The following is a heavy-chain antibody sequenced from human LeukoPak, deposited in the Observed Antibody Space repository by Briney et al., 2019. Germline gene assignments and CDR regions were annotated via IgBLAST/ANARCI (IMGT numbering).Heavy chain of an antibody. Sequence: SETLSLTCTVSGGSISSHYWSWIRQPPGKGLEWIGYIYYSGSTSYNPSLKSRVTISVDTSKNRFSLKLSSVTAADTAVYYCASSRYYDSSGYFDYWGQGTLVTVSS. CDR1: GGSISSHY. CDR2: IYYSGST. J-gene: IGHJ4*02. V-gene: IGHV4-59*11. CDR3: ASSRYYDSSGYFDY. D-gene: IGHD3-22*01.